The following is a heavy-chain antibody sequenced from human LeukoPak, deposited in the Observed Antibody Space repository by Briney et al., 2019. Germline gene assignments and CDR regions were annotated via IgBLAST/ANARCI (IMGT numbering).Heavy chain of an antibody. CDR2: IYYSGST. CDR3: ARLFGGDHDY. J-gene: IGHJ4*02. V-gene: IGHV4-31*03. D-gene: IGHD2-21*02. CDR1: SGSISSSTYY. Sequence: PSETLSLTCTVSSGSISSSTYYWSWIRQHPGKGLEWIGYIYYSGSTYYNPSLKSRVTISVDTSKNQFSLKLSSVTAADTAVYYCARLFGGDHDYWGQGTLVTVSS.